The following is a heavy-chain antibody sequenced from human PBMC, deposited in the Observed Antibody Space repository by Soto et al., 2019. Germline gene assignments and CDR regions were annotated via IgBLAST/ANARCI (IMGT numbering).Heavy chain of an antibody. J-gene: IGHJ4*01. D-gene: IGHD2-15*01. V-gene: IGHV1-69*02. CDR1: GGTLNTST. CDR2: IIPLLSIT. Sequence: SVKVSCKASGGTLNTSTISWVRQASGQGLEWMGRIIPLLSITNYAQKFQGRVTIAADKSTGSVFMEVTSLRNEDTGLYFCAGSSSAVVAAAPYCLAFWGHGTLVTVSS. CDR3: AGSSSAVVAAAPYCLAF.